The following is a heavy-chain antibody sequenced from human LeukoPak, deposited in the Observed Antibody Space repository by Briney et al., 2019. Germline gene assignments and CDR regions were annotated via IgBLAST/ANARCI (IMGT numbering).Heavy chain of an antibody. CDR1: GFTFSNYG. Sequence: PGGSLRLSCAASGFTFSNYGLSWVRQAPGKGLEWVSGITGSGGSTYYADSVKGRFTISRDNSKNTLYLQMNSLRAEDTAVYYCIATTVTTWAQYWGQGTLVTVSS. CDR2: ITGSGGST. J-gene: IGHJ4*02. CDR3: IATTVTTWAQY. V-gene: IGHV3-23*01. D-gene: IGHD4-17*01.